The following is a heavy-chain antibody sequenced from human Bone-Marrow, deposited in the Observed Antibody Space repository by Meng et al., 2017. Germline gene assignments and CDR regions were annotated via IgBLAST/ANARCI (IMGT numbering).Heavy chain of an antibody. CDR1: GFYFNNAW. V-gene: IGHV3-7*01. Sequence: GESLKISCAASGFYFNNAWMSWVRQAPGKGLEWVANIKQDGSEKYYVDSVKGRFTISRDNAKNSLYLQMNSLRAEDTAVYYCAKDLRSDYNHYYYGMDVWGQGTTVTVSS. D-gene: IGHD4-11*01. J-gene: IGHJ6*02. CDR3: AKDLRSDYNHYYYGMDV. CDR2: IKQDGSEK.